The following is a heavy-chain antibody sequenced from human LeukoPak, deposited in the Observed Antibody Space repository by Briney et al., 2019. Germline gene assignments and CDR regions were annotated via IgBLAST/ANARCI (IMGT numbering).Heavy chain of an antibody. CDR3: AGHAKWELHSDY. Sequence: SETLSLTCTVSGGSISSYYWSWIRQPPGKGLEWIGYIHYSGGITYYNPSLKSRVTISVDTSKNQFSLSLSSVTAADTAVYYCAGHAKWELHSDYWGQGTLVTVSS. D-gene: IGHD1-26*01. V-gene: IGHV4-59*08. J-gene: IGHJ4*02. CDR2: IHYSGGIT. CDR1: GGSISSYY.